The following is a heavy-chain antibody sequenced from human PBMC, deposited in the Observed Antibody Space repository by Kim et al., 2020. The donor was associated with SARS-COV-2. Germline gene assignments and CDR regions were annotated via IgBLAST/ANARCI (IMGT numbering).Heavy chain of an antibody. CDR1: GFRFGTFV. D-gene: IGHD2-21*01. J-gene: IGHJ4*02. CDR2: LSGRSVDT. V-gene: IGHV3-23*01. CDR3: VKGSTVVIPGVDFDF. Sequence: GGSLRLSCAASGFRFGTFVMSWVRQAPGKGLEWVSALSGRSVDTYYADSVKGRFTISRDDSRNYLYLQMNNLRAEDTARYYCVKGSTVVIPGVDFDFWGERTLVTVSS.